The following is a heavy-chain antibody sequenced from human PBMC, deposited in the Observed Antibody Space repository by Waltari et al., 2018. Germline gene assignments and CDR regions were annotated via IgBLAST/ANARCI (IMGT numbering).Heavy chain of an antibody. CDR1: GFSLSTSGVG. Sequence: QITLKESGPTLVKPTQTLTLTCTFSGFSLSTSGVGVGWIRQPPGKALEWLALIYWNDDKRYSPSLKSRLTITKDTSKNQVVLTMTNMDPVDTATYYCAHRRYDCWSGYFTTDFDYWGQGTLVTVSS. J-gene: IGHJ4*02. CDR3: AHRRYDCWSGYFTTDFDY. CDR2: IYWNDDK. V-gene: IGHV2-5*01. D-gene: IGHD3-3*01.